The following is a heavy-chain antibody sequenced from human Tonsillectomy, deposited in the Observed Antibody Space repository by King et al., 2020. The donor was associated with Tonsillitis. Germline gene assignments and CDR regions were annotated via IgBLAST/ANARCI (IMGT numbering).Heavy chain of an antibody. Sequence: LQLQESGPGLVKPSETLSLTCTVSRGSISGTSYYWGWIRQPPGKGLEWIGSVYYSGSTYYSPSLKSRVTISVDTSQKQFSLKLSSVTAADTAVYYCARLRGYGEDYMDVWGKGTTVTVS. V-gene: IGHV4-39*01. CDR3: ARLRGYGEDYMDV. CDR2: VYYSGST. CDR1: RGSISGTSYY. D-gene: IGHD3-10*01. J-gene: IGHJ6*03.